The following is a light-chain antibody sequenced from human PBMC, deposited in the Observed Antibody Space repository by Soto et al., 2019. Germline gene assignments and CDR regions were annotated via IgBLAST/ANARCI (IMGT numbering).Light chain of an antibody. CDR2: GVT. J-gene: IGLJ2*01. V-gene: IGLV2-14*01. CDR1: SSDVGGYNY. CDR3: RSYTSSTTLRVV. Sequence: QSALTQPASVSGSPGQSITISCTGTSSDVGGYNYVSWYQQHPGKAPKLMIYGVTNRPSGVSNRFSGSKSGNTASLTISGLQGWEEADYYLRSYTSSTTLRVVIGGGTKLTVL.